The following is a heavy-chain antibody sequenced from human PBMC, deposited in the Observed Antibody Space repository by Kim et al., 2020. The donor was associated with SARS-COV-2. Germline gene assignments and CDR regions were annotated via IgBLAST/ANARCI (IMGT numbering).Heavy chain of an antibody. D-gene: IGHD3-3*01. V-gene: IGHV1-69*13. J-gene: IGHJ4*02. CDR2: IIPIFGTA. CDR1: GGTFSSYA. Sequence: SVKVSCKASGGTFSSYAISWVRQAPGQGLEWMGGIIPIFGTANYAQKFQGRVTITADESTSTAYMELSSLRSEDTAVYYCARGDTEVYDFWVSPDYWGQGTLVTVSS. CDR3: ARGDTEVYDFWVSPDY.